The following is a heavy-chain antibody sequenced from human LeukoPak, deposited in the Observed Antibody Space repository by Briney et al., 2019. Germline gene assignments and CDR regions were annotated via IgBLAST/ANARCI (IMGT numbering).Heavy chain of an antibody. CDR3: ARSARLMKGVVEVTALDD. J-gene: IGHJ4*02. CDR2: LSSDSNHI. Sequence: PGGSLRLSCAASGFTFEDYGMHWVRHVPGKGLEWVSGLSSDSNHIDYADSVKGRFTISRDNAKNSVYLEMNSLRADDTAVYYCARSARLMKGVVEVTALDDWGQGTLVTVSS. CDR1: GFTFEDYG. D-gene: IGHD3-3*01. V-gene: IGHV3-9*01.